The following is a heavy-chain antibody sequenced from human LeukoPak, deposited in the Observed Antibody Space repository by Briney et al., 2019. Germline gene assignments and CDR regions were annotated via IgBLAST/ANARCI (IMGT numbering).Heavy chain of an antibody. V-gene: IGHV3-30-3*01. D-gene: IGHD2-2*01. CDR2: ISYDGSNK. CDR3: ARAPRFGYCSSTSCYDRTHFDY. Sequence: GRSLRLSCAASGFTFSSYAMHWVRQAPGKGLEWVAVISYDGSNKYYADSVKGRFTISRDNSKNTLYLQMNSLRAEDTAVYYCARAPRFGYCSSTSCYDRTHFDYWGQGTLVTVSS. CDR1: GFTFSSYA. J-gene: IGHJ4*02.